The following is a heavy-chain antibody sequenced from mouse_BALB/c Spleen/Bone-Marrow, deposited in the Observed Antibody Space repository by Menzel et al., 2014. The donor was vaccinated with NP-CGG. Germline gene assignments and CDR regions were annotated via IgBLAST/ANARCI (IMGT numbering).Heavy chain of an antibody. D-gene: IGHD2-1*01. CDR3: ARGNYEAMDS. CDR2: INPSTGDT. J-gene: IGHJ4*01. CDR1: GYTFTRYW. V-gene: IGHV1-7*01. Sequence: VQLQQSGAELAKPGASVKMSCKASGYTFTRYWMHWVKQRPGQGLEWIGYINPSTGDTEYNQKFKGKATLTADMSSSTAYMQLSSLTSEDSAVYYCARGNYEAMDSWGQGTSVTVSS.